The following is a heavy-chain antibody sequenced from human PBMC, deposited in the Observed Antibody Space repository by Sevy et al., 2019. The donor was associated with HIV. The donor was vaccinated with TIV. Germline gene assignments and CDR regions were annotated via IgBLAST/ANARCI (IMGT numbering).Heavy chain of an antibody. J-gene: IGHJ4*02. V-gene: IGHV3-11*05. Sequence: GGSLRLSCAASGFVFGDFYMSWIRQAPGKGLEWLAYINGSGIYTSYTNSVKGRFNISRDNAQNLLYLRMNSLRAEDTAVYYCARAVQSGVGASAYWGQGTLVTVSS. CDR1: GFVFGDFY. CDR2: INGSGIYT. D-gene: IGHD1-26*01. CDR3: ARAVQSGVGASAY.